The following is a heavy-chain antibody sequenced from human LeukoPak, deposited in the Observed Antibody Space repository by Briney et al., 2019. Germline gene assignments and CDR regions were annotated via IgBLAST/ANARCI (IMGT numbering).Heavy chain of an antibody. V-gene: IGHV3-66*01. CDR1: GLTVTSNH. J-gene: IGHJ4*02. CDR3: ARESLTTVTYFDY. CDR2: TYSGGTT. D-gene: IGHD4-17*01. Sequence: GGSLRLSCAASGLTVTSNHMTWVRQAPGKGLEWISVTYSGGTTYYADSVKGRFTSSRDNSKNTHYLQMNSLRVEDTAVYYCARESLTTVTYFDYWGQGTLVTVSS.